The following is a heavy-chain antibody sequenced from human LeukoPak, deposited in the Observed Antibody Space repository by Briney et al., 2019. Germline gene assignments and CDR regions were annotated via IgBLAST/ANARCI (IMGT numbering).Heavy chain of an antibody. CDR2: ICTSGST. V-gene: IGHV4-4*07. Sequence: PSETRSLTCTVSGGSISSYYWSWIRQPAGKGLEWIGRICTSGSTNYNPSLKSRVTMSVDTSKNQFSLKLSSVTAADTAVYYCARDHYDILTGYSPNWFDPWGQGTLVTVSS. J-gene: IGHJ5*02. D-gene: IGHD3-9*01. CDR1: GGSISSYY. CDR3: ARDHYDILTGYSPNWFDP.